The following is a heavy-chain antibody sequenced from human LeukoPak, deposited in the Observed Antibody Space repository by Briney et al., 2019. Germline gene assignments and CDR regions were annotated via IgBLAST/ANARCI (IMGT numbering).Heavy chain of an antibody. CDR3: ARFSQYYDTKSHYLDF. Sequence: SETLSLTCTVSGDSINGYYWSGVRQPPGKGLEWIGYIYYTGTTNYSPSLKSRVTMSVDTSKSQFSLKLSSVTAADTAIYYCARFSQYYDTKSHYLDFWGQGTLVTVSS. J-gene: IGHJ4*02. V-gene: IGHV4-59*08. D-gene: IGHD3-22*01. CDR1: GDSINGYY. CDR2: IYYTGTT.